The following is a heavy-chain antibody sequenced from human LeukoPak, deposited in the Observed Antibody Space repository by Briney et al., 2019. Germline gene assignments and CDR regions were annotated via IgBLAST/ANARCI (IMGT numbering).Heavy chain of an antibody. Sequence: GGSLRLSCAAPGFTFSDYYMSWIRQAPGKGLEWVSYISSSGSTIYYADSVKGRFTISRDNAKNSLYLQMNSLRAEDTAVYYCARAAYGDYAWFDPWGQGTLVTVSS. D-gene: IGHD4-17*01. CDR3: ARAAYGDYAWFDP. CDR1: GFTFSDYY. V-gene: IGHV3-11*01. J-gene: IGHJ5*02. CDR2: ISSSGSTI.